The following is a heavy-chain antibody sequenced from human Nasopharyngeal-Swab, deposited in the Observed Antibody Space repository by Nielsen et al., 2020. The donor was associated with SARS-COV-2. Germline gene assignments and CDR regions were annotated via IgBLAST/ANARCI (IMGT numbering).Heavy chain of an antibody. CDR3: ATYSSGWYEGDFDY. Sequence: SETLSLTCTVSGGSISSNNYYWGWIRQPPGKGLEWIGNISYSARTYYNPSLKSRVTISVDTSKNQFSLKLSSVTAADTAVYYCATYSSGWYEGDFDYWGQGTLVTVSS. CDR2: ISYSART. CDR1: GGSISSNNYY. D-gene: IGHD6-19*01. V-gene: IGHV4-39*01. J-gene: IGHJ4*02.